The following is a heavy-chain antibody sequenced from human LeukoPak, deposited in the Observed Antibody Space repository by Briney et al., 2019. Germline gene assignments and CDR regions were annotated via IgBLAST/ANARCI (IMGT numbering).Heavy chain of an antibody. CDR2: INPSGGST. D-gene: IGHD3-22*01. J-gene: IGHJ4*02. CDR1: GYTFTSYY. V-gene: IGHV1-46*01. CDR3: ARGRRITMIVVALDY. Sequence: ASVTVSFKASGYTFTSYYMHWVRQAPGQGLEWMGIINPSGGSTSYAQKFQGRVTMTRDTSTSTVYMELSSLRSEDTAVYYCARGRRITMIVVALDYWGQGTLVTVSS.